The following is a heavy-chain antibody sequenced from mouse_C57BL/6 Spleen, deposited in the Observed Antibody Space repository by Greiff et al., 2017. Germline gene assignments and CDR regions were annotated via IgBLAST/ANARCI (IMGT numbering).Heavy chain of an antibody. D-gene: IGHD1-1*01. J-gene: IGHJ4*01. CDR1: GYTFTDYE. V-gene: IGHV1-15*01. CDR2: IDPETGGT. CDR3: TRGDGSSYYAMDY. Sequence: VQLVESGAELVRPGASVTLSCKASGYTFTDYEMHWVKQTPVHGLEWIGAIDPETGGTAYNQKFKGKAILTADKSSSTAYMALRSLTSEDSAVYYCTRGDGSSYYAMDYWGQGTSVTVSS.